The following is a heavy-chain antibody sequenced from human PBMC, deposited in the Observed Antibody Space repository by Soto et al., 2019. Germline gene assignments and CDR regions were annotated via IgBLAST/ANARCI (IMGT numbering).Heavy chain of an antibody. Sequence: SETLSLTCTVSGGSINDFYWSWIRQPPGKGLEWIGYIYYSGSTDYNPSLKGRVTISVDTSKNQFSLKLRSVTAADTAVYYCARGAHSGSYLPFDYWGQGTLVTVSS. CDR3: ARGAHSGSYLPFDY. CDR1: GGSINDFY. D-gene: IGHD1-26*01. V-gene: IGHV4-59*01. J-gene: IGHJ4*02. CDR2: IYYSGST.